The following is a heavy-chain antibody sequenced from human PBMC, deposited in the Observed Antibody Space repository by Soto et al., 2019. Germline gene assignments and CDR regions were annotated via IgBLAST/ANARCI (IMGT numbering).Heavy chain of an antibody. Sequence: GSTYYNPSLKSRVTISVDTSKNQFSLKLSSVTAADTAVYYCARYTVVVPAAMLGPDWYFDLWGRGTLVTVSS. J-gene: IGHJ2*01. D-gene: IGHD2-2*01. CDR2: GST. CDR3: ARYTVVVPAAMLGPDWYFDL. V-gene: IGHV4-31*02.